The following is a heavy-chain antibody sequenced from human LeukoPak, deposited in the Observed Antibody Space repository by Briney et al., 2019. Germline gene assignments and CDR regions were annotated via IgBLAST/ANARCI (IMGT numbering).Heavy chain of an antibody. CDR2: IKSKTDGGTT. Sequence: GGSLRLSCAASGFTFSNAWMSWVRQAPGKGLEWVGRIKSKTDGGTTDYAAPVKGRFTISRDDSKNTLYLQMNSLKTEDTAVYYCTTADYGDYRVKDYWGQGTLVTVSS. CDR1: GFTFSNAW. D-gene: IGHD4-17*01. CDR3: TTADYGDYRVKDY. J-gene: IGHJ4*02. V-gene: IGHV3-15*01.